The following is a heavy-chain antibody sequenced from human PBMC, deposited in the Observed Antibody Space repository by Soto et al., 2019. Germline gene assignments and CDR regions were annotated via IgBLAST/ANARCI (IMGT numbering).Heavy chain of an antibody. CDR2: IIPILGIA. CDR3: ARDWMKGFGESLYYFDY. J-gene: IGHJ4*02. Sequence: QVQLVQSGAEVKKPGSSVKVSCKASGGTFSSYTISWVRQAPGQGLEWMGRIIPILGIANYAQKFQGRVTITADNSTRTAYMELSSLRSEDTAVYYCARDWMKGFGESLYYFDYWGQGTLVTVSS. V-gene: IGHV1-69*08. CDR1: GGTFSSYT. D-gene: IGHD3-10*01.